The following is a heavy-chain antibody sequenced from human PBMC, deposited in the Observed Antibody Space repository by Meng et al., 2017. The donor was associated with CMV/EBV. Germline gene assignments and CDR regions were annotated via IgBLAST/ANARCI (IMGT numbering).Heavy chain of an antibody. CDR1: EFTFSNAW. J-gene: IGHJ4*02. CDR3: TGIAAG. CDR2: IKSKADGGTT. V-gene: IGHV3-15*01. Sequence: EGQLVESGGGLVKPGGALSLSCAAYEFTFSNAWMSWVRQAPGKGLEWVGRIKSKADGGTTDYAAPVKGRFTISRDDSKNTLYLQMNSLKTEDTAVYYCTGIAAGWGQGTLVTVSS. D-gene: IGHD6-13*01.